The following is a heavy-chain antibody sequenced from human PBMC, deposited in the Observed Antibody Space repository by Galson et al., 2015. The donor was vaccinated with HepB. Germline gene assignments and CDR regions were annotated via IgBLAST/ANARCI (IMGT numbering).Heavy chain of an antibody. CDR3: VCYPYSTGWSEHFQE. J-gene: IGHJ1*01. CDR2: ISGSSGYT. CDR1: GFIFGDYY. Sequence: SLRLSCAASGFIFGDYYMTWIRQAPGKGLEWLSYISGSSGYTKYADSVKGRFTISRDNAKKSVFLQMNSLRAEDTAVYYCVCYPYSTGWSEHFQEWGQGTLVTVSS. V-gene: IGHV3-11*03. D-gene: IGHD2-8*02.